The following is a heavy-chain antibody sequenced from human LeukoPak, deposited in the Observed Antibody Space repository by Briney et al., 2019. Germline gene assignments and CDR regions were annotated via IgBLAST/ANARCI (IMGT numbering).Heavy chain of an antibody. V-gene: IGHV3-23*01. Sequence: PGGSLRLSCAASGFTFSSYAMSWVRQAPGKGLEWVSAISGSGGSTYYADSVKGRFTISRDNPKNTLYLQMNSLRAEDTAVYYCAKDQLRYYYDSSGYFDYWGQGTLVTVSS. CDR2: ISGSGGST. CDR1: GFTFSSYA. J-gene: IGHJ4*02. D-gene: IGHD3-22*01. CDR3: AKDQLRYYYDSSGYFDY.